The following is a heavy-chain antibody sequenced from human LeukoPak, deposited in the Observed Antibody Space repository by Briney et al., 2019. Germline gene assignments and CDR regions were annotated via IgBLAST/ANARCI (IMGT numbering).Heavy chain of an antibody. Sequence: GGSLRLSCVGSGFTFSSHWMKWVRQAPGKGLVLVSRINSDESSITYADSVKGRFTIFRDNAKNTLYLQMNSLRAEDTAVYYCAKRGPIYSASPGNYFDYWGQGTLVTVSS. J-gene: IGHJ4*02. D-gene: IGHD3-10*01. CDR3: AKRGPIYSASPGNYFDY. CDR1: GFTFSSHW. CDR2: INSDESSI. V-gene: IGHV3-74*01.